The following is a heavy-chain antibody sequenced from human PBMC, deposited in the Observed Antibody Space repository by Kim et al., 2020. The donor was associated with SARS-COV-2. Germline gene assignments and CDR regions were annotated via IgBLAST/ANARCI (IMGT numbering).Heavy chain of an antibody. CDR3: ARDDDGYCSSTSCYLSENLDYYGMDV. CDR1: GGTFSSYA. Sequence: SVKVSCKASGGTFSSYAISWVRQAPGQGLEWMGRIIPILGIANYAQQFQGRVTITADKSTSTAYMELSSLRSEDTAVYYCARDDDGYCSSTSCYLSENLDYYGMDVWGQGTTVTVSS. D-gene: IGHD2-2*01. V-gene: IGHV1-69*04. CDR2: IIPILGIA. J-gene: IGHJ6*02.